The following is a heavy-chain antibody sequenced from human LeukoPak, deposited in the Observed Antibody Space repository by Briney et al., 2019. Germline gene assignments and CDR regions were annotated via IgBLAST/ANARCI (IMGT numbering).Heavy chain of an antibody. CDR1: GDSFSSHY. J-gene: IGHJ3*02. D-gene: IGHD4-17*01. V-gene: IGHV4-59*11. Sequence: SETLSLTCTVSGDSFSSHYWTWLQQPPGKGLEWLGYISYIGSTNYNPSLKSRVTISIDTSKNQFSLKLSSVTAADTAVYYCARDLVTVTKGFDIWGQGTMVSVSS. CDR2: ISYIGST. CDR3: ARDLVTVTKGFDI.